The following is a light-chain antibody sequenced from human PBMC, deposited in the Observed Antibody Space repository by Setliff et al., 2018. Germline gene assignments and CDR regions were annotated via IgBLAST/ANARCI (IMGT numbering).Light chain of an antibody. V-gene: IGLV2-14*03. CDR2: DVS. Sequence: QSALTQPASVSGSPGQSITISCTGSSSDVGAYDYVSWYQHHPGRAPKFMIYDVSKRLSGVSNRFSGSKSGNTASLTISGLQAEDVADYYCFSYTSSSSYVFGSGTKVTVL. CDR3: FSYTSSSSYV. CDR1: SSDVGAYDY. J-gene: IGLJ1*01.